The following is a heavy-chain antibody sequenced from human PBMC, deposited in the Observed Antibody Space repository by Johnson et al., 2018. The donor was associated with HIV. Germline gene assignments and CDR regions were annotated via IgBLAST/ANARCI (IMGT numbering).Heavy chain of an antibody. CDR1: GFTFSGYG. V-gene: IGHV3-30*03. CDR3: VSREWELHAFDI. D-gene: IGHD1-26*01. J-gene: IGHJ3*02. CDR2: ISYDGSNK. Sequence: VESGGAVVQLGWLLRLSCAASGFTFSGYGMHWVRQAPGNGLEWVALISYDGSNKYYAESVKGRFTISRDNAKNSLYLQMNSLRAEDTAVYYCVSREWELHAFDIWGQGTMVTVSS.